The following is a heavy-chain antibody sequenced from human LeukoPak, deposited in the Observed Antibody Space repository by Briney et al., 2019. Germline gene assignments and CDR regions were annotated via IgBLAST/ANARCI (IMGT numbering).Heavy chain of an antibody. Sequence: SETLSLTCTVSGGSISSSSYYWGWIRQPPGKGLEWIGYIYYDGSIFYNPSLRSRVTMSVDTSKNQFSLRLNSVTAVDTAVYYCASKPDSRNWFDPWGQGTLVIVSS. V-gene: IGHV4-39*07. CDR1: GGSISSSSYY. J-gene: IGHJ5*02. CDR2: IYYDGSI. D-gene: IGHD1-14*01. CDR3: ASKPDSRNWFDP.